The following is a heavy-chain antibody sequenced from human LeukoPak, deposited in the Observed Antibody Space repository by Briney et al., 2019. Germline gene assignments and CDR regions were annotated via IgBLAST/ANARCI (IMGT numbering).Heavy chain of an antibody. J-gene: IGHJ6*03. Sequence: GGSLRLSCAASGFTFSSYWMSWVRQAPGKGLEWVANIKQDGSEKYYVDSVKGRFTISRDNAKNSLYLQMNSLRAEDTAVYYCARDVDDILTGYYQRYYYYMDVWSKGTTVTVSS. D-gene: IGHD3-9*01. CDR2: IKQDGSEK. CDR3: ARDVDDILTGYYQRYYYYMDV. V-gene: IGHV3-7*01. CDR1: GFTFSSYW.